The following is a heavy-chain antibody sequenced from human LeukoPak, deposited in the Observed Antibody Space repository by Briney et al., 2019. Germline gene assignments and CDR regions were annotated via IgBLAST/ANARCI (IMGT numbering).Heavy chain of an antibody. J-gene: IGHJ5*02. CDR1: GFTFDDYA. CDR2: ISWNSGSI. V-gene: IGHV3-9*01. Sequence: SLRLSCAASGFTFDDYAMHWVRQAPGKGLEWVSGISWNSGSIGYADSVKGRFTISRDNAKNSLYLQMNSLRAEDTALYYCAKVGRRWELLDSWFDPWGQGTLVTVSS. CDR3: AKVGRRWELLDSWFDP. D-gene: IGHD1-26*01.